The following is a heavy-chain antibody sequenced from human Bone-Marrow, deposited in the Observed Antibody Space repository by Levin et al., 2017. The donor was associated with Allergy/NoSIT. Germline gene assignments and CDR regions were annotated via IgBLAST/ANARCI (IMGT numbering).Heavy chain of an antibody. CDR3: ARGRTTTMGTWFDP. Sequence: GGSLRLSCAASGFTFNNHPMHWVRQAPGKGLEWVAVTSYNGRNTYYSDSVQGRFIISRDNSNNTVSLEMNNLRAEDTALYYCARGRTTTMGTWFDPWGQGTLVTVSS. CDR2: TSYNGRNT. D-gene: IGHD5-18*01. J-gene: IGHJ5*02. CDR1: GFTFNNHP. V-gene: IGHV3-30*04.